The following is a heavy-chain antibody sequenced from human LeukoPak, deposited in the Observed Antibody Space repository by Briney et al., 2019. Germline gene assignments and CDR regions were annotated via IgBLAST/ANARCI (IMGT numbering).Heavy chain of an antibody. CDR2: ADGGGSST. CDR3: VSFYETY. J-gene: IGHJ4*02. Sequence: GGSLRLSCAASGFTFSTLWMHWVRQVPGRGPVWVSRADGGGSSTSYADSVKGRFSISRDNAKSTLYLQMNGLRAEDTAVYYCVSFYETYWGRGTLVTVSS. D-gene: IGHD2-2*01. V-gene: IGHV3-74*01. CDR1: GFTFSTLW.